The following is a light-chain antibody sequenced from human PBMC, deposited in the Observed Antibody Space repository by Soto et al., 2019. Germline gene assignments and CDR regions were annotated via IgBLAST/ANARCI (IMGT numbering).Light chain of an antibody. J-gene: IGLJ1*01. Sequence: QSALTQPASVSGSPGQSITISCTGTSSDVGGYNSVSWYQQHLGKAPKLVIYEVTNRPSGISNRFSGSKSGNTASLTISGLQAEDEADYYCSSYTSSSTRVFGTGTKVTVL. V-gene: IGLV2-14*01. CDR2: EVT. CDR3: SSYTSSSTRV. CDR1: SSDVGGYNS.